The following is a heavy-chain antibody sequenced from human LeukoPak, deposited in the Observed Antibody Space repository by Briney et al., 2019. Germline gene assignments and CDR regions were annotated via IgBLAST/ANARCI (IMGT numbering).Heavy chain of an antibody. CDR2: IWYDASNK. J-gene: IGHJ4*02. D-gene: IGHD6-13*01. Sequence: SGGSLRLSCAASGFTFSSFGMHWVRRAPGKGLEWVAVIWYDASNKYYADSVKGRFTISRDNSTNTLYPQMNSLRADGTAVYDCVRGAGASRFNYLDSWGQGTLVIVSS. CDR3: VRGAGASRFNYLDS. V-gene: IGHV3-33*01. CDR1: GFTFSSFG.